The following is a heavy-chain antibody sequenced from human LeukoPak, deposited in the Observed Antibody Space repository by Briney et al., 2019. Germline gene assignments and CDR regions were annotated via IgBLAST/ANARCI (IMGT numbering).Heavy chain of an antibody. CDR1: GYTFTSYA. V-gene: IGHV1-18*01. CDR3: ARGPQPAAAGTVYYYMDV. Sequence: ASVKVSCKASGYTFTSYAISWVRQAPGQGLEWMGWISADNGNTDYAQRFQGRVTMTTDTSTSTAYMELRSLRSDDTAVYYCARGPQPAAAGTVYYYMDVWGKGTTVTVSS. J-gene: IGHJ6*03. D-gene: IGHD6-13*01. CDR2: ISADNGNT.